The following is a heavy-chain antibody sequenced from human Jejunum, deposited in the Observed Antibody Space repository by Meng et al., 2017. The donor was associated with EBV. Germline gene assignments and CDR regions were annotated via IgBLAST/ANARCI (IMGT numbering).Heavy chain of an antibody. CDR1: GGSINSKNW. D-gene: IGHD2/OR15-2a*01. V-gene: IGHV4-4*02. J-gene: IGHJ4*02. CDR3: ARDSQYLARGYFDY. CDR2: IDHSGST. Sequence: QVLLQQWGAGLLKPSETLSLTCTVSGGSINSKNWWHWVRQAPGKGLEWIGEIDHSGSTHYNPSLKSRVTISLGTSMNQFSLELTSPTAADTAVYYCARDSQYLARGYFDYWGQGALVTVSS.